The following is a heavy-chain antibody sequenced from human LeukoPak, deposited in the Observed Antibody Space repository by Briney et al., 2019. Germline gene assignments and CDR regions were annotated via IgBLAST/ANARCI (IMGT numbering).Heavy chain of an antibody. J-gene: IGHJ4*02. D-gene: IGHD3-22*01. Sequence: GGSLRLSCAASGFTFRSYGMNWVRQAPGKGLEWVSAISGSGGSTYYADSVKGRFTISRDNSKNTLYLQMNSLRAEDTAVYYCAKFYYYDSSGRDYWGQGTLVTVSS. CDR2: ISGSGGST. CDR1: GFTFRSYG. V-gene: IGHV3-23*01. CDR3: AKFYYYDSSGRDY.